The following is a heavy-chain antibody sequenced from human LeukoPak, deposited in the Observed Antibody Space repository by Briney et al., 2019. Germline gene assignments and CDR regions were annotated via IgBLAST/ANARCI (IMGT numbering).Heavy chain of an antibody. V-gene: IGHV3-30*02. CDR3: ARRKQQLKTSIIDY. CDR2: IRYHGSDK. D-gene: IGHD6-13*01. Sequence: PGGSLRLSCAASGFTFSGSGMHWVRQAPGKGLEWVAFIRYHGSDKYYADSVKGRFTISRDNSKNTLYLQMNSLRPDDTSVYYCARRKQQLKTSIIDYWGQGTLVTVSS. CDR1: GFTFSGSG. J-gene: IGHJ4*02.